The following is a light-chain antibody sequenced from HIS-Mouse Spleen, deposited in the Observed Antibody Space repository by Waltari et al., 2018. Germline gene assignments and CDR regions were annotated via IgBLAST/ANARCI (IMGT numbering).Light chain of an antibody. Sequence: QTVVTQEPSLTVSPGGTVTLTCAASTGAVTSGYYPNWFQQKPGQAPRALSYSTSNKHSWTPARFSGSLLGGKAALTLSGVQPEDEAEYYCLLYYGGAQLNVFGTGTKVTVL. CDR3: LLYYGGAQLNV. CDR1: TGAVTSGYY. J-gene: IGLJ1*01. V-gene: IGLV7-43*01. CDR2: STS.